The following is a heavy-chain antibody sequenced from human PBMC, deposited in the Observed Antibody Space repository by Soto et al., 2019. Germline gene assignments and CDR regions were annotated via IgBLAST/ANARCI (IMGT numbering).Heavy chain of an antibody. CDR1: GFTFDDYA. CDR2: ISWNSGSI. J-gene: IGHJ6*02. D-gene: IGHD1-26*01. V-gene: IGHV3-9*01. Sequence: GGSLRLSCAASGFTFDDYAMHWVRQAPGKGLEWVSGISWNSGSIGYADSVKGRFTISRDNAKNSLYLQMNSLRAEDTALYYSAKDTFPGVGATTADYYYYGMDAWGQGTTVTLAS. CDR3: AKDTFPGVGATTADYYYYGMDA.